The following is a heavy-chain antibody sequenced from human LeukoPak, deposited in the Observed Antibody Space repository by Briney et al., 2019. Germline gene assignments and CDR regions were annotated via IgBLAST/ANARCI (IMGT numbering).Heavy chain of an antibody. D-gene: IGHD3-10*01. CDR1: GGSISSGGYY. CDR2: IYYSGST. Sequence: SETLSLTCTVSGGSISSGGYYWSWIRQHPGKGLEWIGYIYYSGSTYYNPSLKSRVTISVDRSKNQFSLKLSSVTAADTAVYYCARGARGDYYYYYMDVWGKGTTVTVSS. V-gene: IGHV4-31*03. CDR3: ARGARGDYYYYYMDV. J-gene: IGHJ6*03.